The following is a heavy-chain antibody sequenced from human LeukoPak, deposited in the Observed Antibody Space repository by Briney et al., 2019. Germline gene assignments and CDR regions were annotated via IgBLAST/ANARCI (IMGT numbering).Heavy chain of an antibody. CDR3: AKEIAYCSSTSCYQPFDI. CDR1: GFTFSNYG. V-gene: IGHV3-23*01. J-gene: IGHJ3*02. D-gene: IGHD2-2*01. CDR2: IRGGGGNI. Sequence: GGSLRLSCAASGFTFSNYGMTWVRQAPGKGLEWVSTIRGGGGNIYYADSVRGRFTISRDNSKNTLYLQMNSLRAEDTAVYYCAKEIAYCSSTSCYQPFDIWGQGTLVTVSS.